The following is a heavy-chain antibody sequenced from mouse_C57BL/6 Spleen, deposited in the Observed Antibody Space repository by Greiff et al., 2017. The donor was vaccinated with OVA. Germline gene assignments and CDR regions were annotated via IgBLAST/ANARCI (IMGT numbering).Heavy chain of an antibody. CDR2: INPSNGGT. V-gene: IGHV1-53*01. Sequence: VKLQQPGTELVKPGASVKLSCKASGYTFTSYWMHWVKQRPGQGLEWIGNINPSNGGTNYNEKFKSKATLTVDKSSSTAYMQLSSLTSEDSAVYYCARCDYDRGYAMDYWGQGTSVTVSS. CDR1: GYTFTSYW. CDR3: ARCDYDRGYAMDY. J-gene: IGHJ4*01. D-gene: IGHD2-4*01.